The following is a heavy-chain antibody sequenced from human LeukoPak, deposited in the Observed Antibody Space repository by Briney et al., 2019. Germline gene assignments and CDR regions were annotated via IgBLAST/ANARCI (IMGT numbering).Heavy chain of an antibody. V-gene: IGHV3-7*01. CDR2: IKEEGNEE. J-gene: IGHJ4*02. Sequence: GGSLRLSCAASRFKFSKYWMAWVRQAPGRGLEWVAKIKEEGNEESYVDSVEGRFIISRDNAKNSLYLQMNSLRVEDTAVYYCARMFDCWGQGTLVTVSS. CDR3: ARMFDC. CDR1: RFKFSKYW.